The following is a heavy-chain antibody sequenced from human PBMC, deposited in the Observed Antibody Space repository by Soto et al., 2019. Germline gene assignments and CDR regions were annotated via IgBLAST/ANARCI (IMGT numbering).Heavy chain of an antibody. J-gene: IGHJ4*02. D-gene: IGHD3-22*01. CDR3: ARYYYDTSNFWPFFDY. CDR2: IYYSGST. V-gene: IGHV4-30-4*01. Sequence: TSETLSLTCTVSGGSISSGDYYWSWIRQPPWKGLEWIGYIYYSGSTYYNPSLKSRLTISVDTSKNQFSLKLSSMTAADTAVYYCARYYYDTSNFWPFFDYWGQGTLVTVSS. CDR1: GGSISSGDYY.